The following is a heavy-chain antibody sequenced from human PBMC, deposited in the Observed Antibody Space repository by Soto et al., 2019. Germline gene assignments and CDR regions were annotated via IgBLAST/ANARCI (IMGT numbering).Heavy chain of an antibody. CDR2: IYYSGST. CDR1: GGSISSYY. CDR3: ARGYDSSGYYFPLFDY. D-gene: IGHD3-22*01. V-gene: IGHV4-59*01. Sequence: QVQLQESGPGLVKPSETLSLTCTVSGGSISSYYWSWIRQPPGKGLEWIGNIYYSGSTNYNPSLKRRVTISVDTSKNQFSLKLSSVTAADTAVYYCARGYDSSGYYFPLFDYWGQGTLVTVSS. J-gene: IGHJ4*02.